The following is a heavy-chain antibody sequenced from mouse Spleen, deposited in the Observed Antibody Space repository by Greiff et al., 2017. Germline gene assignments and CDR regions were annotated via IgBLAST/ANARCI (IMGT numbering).Heavy chain of an antibody. V-gene: IGHV1-55*01. CDR3: AKPDGSYVGDYAMDY. Sequence: QVQLQQPGAELVKPGASVKMSCKASGYTFTSYWITWVKQRPGQGLEWIGDIYPGSGSTNYNEKFKSKATLTVDTSSSTAYMQLSSLTSEDSAVYYCAKPDGSYVGDYAMDYWGQGTSVTVSS. J-gene: IGHJ4*01. CDR1: GYTFTSYW. D-gene: IGHD1-1*02. CDR2: IYPGSGST.